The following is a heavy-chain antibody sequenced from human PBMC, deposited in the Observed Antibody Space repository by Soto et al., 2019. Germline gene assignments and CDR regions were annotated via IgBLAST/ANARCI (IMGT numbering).Heavy chain of an antibody. V-gene: IGHV3-30*04. J-gene: IGHJ4*02. CDR1: GFNFSIYA. CDR3: AADVDYTPFDY. D-gene: IGHD4-4*01. Sequence: GGSLTLSCTASGFNFSIYAFHWVRRAPGKGLDWVAVISYDGSQKYYADSVKGRFTISRDNTKNTVYLRMDSLRAEDTAVYYCAADVDYTPFDYWGQGTLVTVFS. CDR2: ISYDGSQK.